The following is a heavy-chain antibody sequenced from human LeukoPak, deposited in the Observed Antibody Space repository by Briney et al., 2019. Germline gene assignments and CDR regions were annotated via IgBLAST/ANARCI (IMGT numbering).Heavy chain of an antibody. CDR1: GGSFSGYY. V-gene: IGHV4-34*01. D-gene: IGHD4-11*01. CDR3: ARPTTTGDDY. J-gene: IGHJ4*02. CDR2: INHSGST. Sequence: SETLPLTCAVYGGSFSGYYWSWIRQPPGKGLEWIGEINHSGSTNYNPSLKSRVTISVDTSKNQFSLKLSSVTAADTAVYYCARPTTTGDDYWGQGTLVTVSS.